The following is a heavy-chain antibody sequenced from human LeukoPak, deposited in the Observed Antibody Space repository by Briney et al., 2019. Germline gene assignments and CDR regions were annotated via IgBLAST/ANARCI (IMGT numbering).Heavy chain of an antibody. CDR2: IWYDGSNK. V-gene: IGHV3-33*01. D-gene: IGHD2-21*02. J-gene: IGHJ3*02. CDR1: GFAFSSYG. CDR3: ARDPCGGDCYAFDI. Sequence: GGSLRLSCAASGFAFSSYGMHWVRQAPGKGLEWVAVIWYDGSNKYYADSVKGRFTISRDNSKNTLYLQMNSLRAEDTAVYYCARDPCGGDCYAFDIWGQGTMVTVSS.